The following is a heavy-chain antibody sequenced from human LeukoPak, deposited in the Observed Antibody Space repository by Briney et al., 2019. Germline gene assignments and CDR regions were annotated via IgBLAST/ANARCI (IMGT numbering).Heavy chain of an antibody. J-gene: IGHJ4*02. D-gene: IGHD6-6*01. CDR3: AIIGRRSSSGPKLDY. Sequence: PGGSLRLSCTVSGFTVSSNPMSWARQAPGKGLEWVSFIYSDNTHYSDSVKGRFTISRDNSKNTLSLQMNSLRSEDTAVYYCAIIGRRSSSGPKLDYWGQGTLVTVSS. CDR2: IYSDNT. CDR1: GFTVSSNP. V-gene: IGHV3-66*03.